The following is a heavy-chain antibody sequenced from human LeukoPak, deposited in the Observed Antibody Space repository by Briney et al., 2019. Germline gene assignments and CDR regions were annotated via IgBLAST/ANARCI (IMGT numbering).Heavy chain of an antibody. CDR1: GGTFSSYA. CDR2: IIPIFGTA. CDR3: ALDLGAGDY. J-gene: IGHJ4*02. D-gene: IGHD1-26*01. V-gene: IGHV1-69*05. Sequence: GASVKVSCKASGGTFSSYAISWVRQAPGQGLEWMGGIIPIFGTANYAQKLQGRVTMTTDTSTSTAYMELRSLRSDDTAVYYCALDLGAGDYWGQGTLVTVSS.